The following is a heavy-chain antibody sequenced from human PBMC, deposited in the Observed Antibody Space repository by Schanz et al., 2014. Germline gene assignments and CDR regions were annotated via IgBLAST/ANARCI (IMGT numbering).Heavy chain of an antibody. CDR2: LKSKTDGGTT. CDR1: GLTFSSAW. CDR3: ARTNIAARRPRGDYYYYGMDV. D-gene: IGHD6-6*01. J-gene: IGHJ6*02. V-gene: IGHV3-15*01. Sequence: EVQLVASGGGLVKPGGSLRLSCAVSGLTFSSAWMGWVRQAPGKGLEWVGRLKSKTDGGTTDYAAPVKGRFTISRDESKNSLYLQMNSLRVEDTAIYYCARTNIAARRPRGDYYYYGMDVWGQGALVTVSS.